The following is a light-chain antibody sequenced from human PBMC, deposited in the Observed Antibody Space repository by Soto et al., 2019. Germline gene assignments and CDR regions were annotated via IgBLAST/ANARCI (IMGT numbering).Light chain of an antibody. CDR3: QQYNTYSWT. CDR2: KAS. V-gene: IGKV1-5*03. J-gene: IGKJ1*01. Sequence: DSQVTQSPSTLSASVGDRVTITCRANQSISNWLAWYQKKPGKVPKLLIYKASNLDYGVPSRFSGSGSGTEFTLTFTSLQTDDFATYYCQQYNTYSWTFGQGTKVDI. CDR1: QSISNW.